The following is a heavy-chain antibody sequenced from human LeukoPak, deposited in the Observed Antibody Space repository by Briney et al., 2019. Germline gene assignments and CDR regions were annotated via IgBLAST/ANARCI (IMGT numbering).Heavy chain of an antibody. Sequence: GGSLRLSCAASGFTFSSYAMHWDRQAPGKGLEWVAVISYDGSNKYYADSVKGRFTISRDNSKNTLYLQMNSLRAEDTAVYYCARVQYDSSGYSFDYWGQGTLVTVS. D-gene: IGHD3-22*01. V-gene: IGHV3-30-3*01. J-gene: IGHJ4*02. CDR2: ISYDGSNK. CDR1: GFTFSSYA. CDR3: ARVQYDSSGYSFDY.